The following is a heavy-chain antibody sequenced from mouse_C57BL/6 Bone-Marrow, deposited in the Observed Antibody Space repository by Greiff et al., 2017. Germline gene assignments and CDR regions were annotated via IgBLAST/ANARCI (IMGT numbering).Heavy chain of an antibody. CDR1: EYEFPSHD. Sequence: DVMLVESGGGLVQPGESLKLSCESNEYEFPSHDMSWVRKTPEKRLELVAAINSDGGSTYYPDTMERRFIISRDNTKKTLYLQMSRLKSEDTAMYYGARQPSDYYGSSYQGAMDYWGQGTSVTVSS. V-gene: IGHV5-2*03. J-gene: IGHJ4*01. D-gene: IGHD1-1*01. CDR2: INSDGGST. CDR3: ARQPSDYYGSSYQGAMDY.